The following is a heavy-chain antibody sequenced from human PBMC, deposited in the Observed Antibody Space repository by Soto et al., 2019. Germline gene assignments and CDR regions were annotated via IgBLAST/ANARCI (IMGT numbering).Heavy chain of an antibody. CDR2: ISGSGGST. D-gene: IGHD3-22*01. CDR3: VKEGYYYDSSGYYYGWFDP. V-gene: IGHV3-23*01. Sequence: PGGSLRLSCAASGFTFSSYAMSWVRQAPGKGLEWVSAISGSGGSTYYADSVKGRFTISRDNSKNTLYLQMSSLRAEDTAVYYCVKEGYYYDSSGYYYGWFDPWGQGT. CDR1: GFTFSSYA. J-gene: IGHJ5*02.